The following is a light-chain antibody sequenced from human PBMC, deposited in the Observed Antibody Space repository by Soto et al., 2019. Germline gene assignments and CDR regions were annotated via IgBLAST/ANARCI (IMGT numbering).Light chain of an antibody. CDR1: SGHSSYA. CDR2: LNSDGSH. Sequence: QLVLTQSPSASSSLGASVKLTCTLSSGHSSYAIAWHQQQPEKGPRYLMKLNSDGSHSKGYGIPDRFSGSSAGAERYLTISSLQSEDEADYYCQTWGTGIVVFGGGTKVTVL. V-gene: IGLV4-69*01. CDR3: QTWGTGIVV. J-gene: IGLJ2*01.